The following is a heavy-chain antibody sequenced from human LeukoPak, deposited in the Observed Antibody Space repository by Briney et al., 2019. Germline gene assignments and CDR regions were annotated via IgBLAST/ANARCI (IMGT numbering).Heavy chain of an antibody. J-gene: IGHJ4*02. CDR1: GFTFSTYG. CDR3: ARDLCWGCFDD. V-gene: IGHV3-23*01. D-gene: IGHD3-10*02. Sequence: QPGGTLRLSCAASGFTFSTYGMNWVRQAPGKGLEWVSAITSSGGSTYYGDSVKGRFTISRDNSRNTLYLQMNSLRVDDTAVYYCARDLCWGCFDDWGQGNLVTVSS. CDR2: ITSSGGST.